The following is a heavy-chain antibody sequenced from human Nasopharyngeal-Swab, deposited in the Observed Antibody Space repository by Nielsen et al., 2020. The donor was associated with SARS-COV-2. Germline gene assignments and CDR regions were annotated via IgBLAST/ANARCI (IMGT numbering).Heavy chain of an antibody. J-gene: IGHJ6*02. CDR3: AKGAYSYGNYYYYCGMDV. V-gene: IGHV3-23*01. D-gene: IGHD5-18*01. Sequence: VRQAPGKGLEWVSAISGSGGSTYSADFVKGRFTISRDNSKNTLYLQMNSLRAEDTAVYYCAKGAYSYGNYYYYCGMDVWGQGTTVTVSS. CDR2: ISGSGGST.